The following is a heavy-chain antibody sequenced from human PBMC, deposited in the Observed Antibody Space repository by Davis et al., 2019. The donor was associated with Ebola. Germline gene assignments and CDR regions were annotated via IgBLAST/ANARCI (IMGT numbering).Heavy chain of an antibody. CDR1: GFTFTDYY. CDR2: ISGDSLYT. D-gene: IGHD3-10*01. J-gene: IGHJ4*02. V-gene: IGHV3-11*06. CDR3: VRDWFGETN. Sequence: GGSLRLSCAASGFTFTDYYMGWIRQAPGKGLEWVSYISGDSLYTNYADSVRGRFTISRDNAKNSLSLQMDSLRDEDTAVYYCVRDWFGETNWGQGTLVTVSS.